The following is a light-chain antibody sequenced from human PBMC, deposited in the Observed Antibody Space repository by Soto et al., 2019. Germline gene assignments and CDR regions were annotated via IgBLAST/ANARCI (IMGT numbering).Light chain of an antibody. J-gene: IGKJ2*01. CDR1: HSVSSN. CDR3: QQYKNWPRYT. V-gene: IGKV3-15*01. Sequence: ELVMTQSPATLSVSPGERATLSGRASHSVSSNLAWYQQKPGKAPRLLIYGASTRATGIPATFSGSGSVKELTLTLRSLQSEDFAGYYCQQYKNWPRYTFGQGTKLEIK. CDR2: GAS.